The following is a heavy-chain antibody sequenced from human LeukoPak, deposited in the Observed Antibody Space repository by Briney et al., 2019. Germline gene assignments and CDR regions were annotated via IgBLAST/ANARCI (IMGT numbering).Heavy chain of an antibody. V-gene: IGHV4-34*09. CDR1: GGSLSGYY. Sequence: SETLSLTCAVYGGSLSGYYWSWIRQPPGKGLEWIGEINHSGTTSYNPSLKSRVTISVDTSKNQFSLKLSSVTAADTAVYYCARDRRYSDGRLGWFDPWGQGTLVTVSS. J-gene: IGHJ5*02. CDR2: INHSGTT. CDR3: ARDRRYSDGRLGWFDP. D-gene: IGHD1-1*01.